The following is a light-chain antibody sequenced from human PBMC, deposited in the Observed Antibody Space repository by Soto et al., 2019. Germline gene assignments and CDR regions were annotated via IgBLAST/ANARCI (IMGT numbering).Light chain of an antibody. CDR2: GAS. Sequence: EIVLTQSPGTLSLSPGERATLSCRASQSVISSYLAWYQQKPGQAPRLLIYGASSRATGIPDRFSGSGSGTDFTLTISSLQSEDFAVYHCQQYNNWPWTFGQGTKVDIK. J-gene: IGKJ1*01. CDR1: QSVISSY. V-gene: IGKV3-20*01. CDR3: QQYNNWPWT.